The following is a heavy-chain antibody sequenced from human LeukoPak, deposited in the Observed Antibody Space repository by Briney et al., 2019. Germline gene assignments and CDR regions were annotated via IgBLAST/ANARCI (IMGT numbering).Heavy chain of an antibody. CDR2: ISSSSSYI. V-gene: IGHV3-21*01. Sequence: GGSLRLSCAASGFTFSSYAMNWVRQAPGKGLEWVSSISSSSSYIYYADSVKGRFTISRDNAKNSLYLQMNSLRAEDTAVYYCARDLWRNAFDIWGQGTMVTVSS. CDR1: GFTFSSYA. J-gene: IGHJ3*02. D-gene: IGHD3-10*01. CDR3: ARDLWRNAFDI.